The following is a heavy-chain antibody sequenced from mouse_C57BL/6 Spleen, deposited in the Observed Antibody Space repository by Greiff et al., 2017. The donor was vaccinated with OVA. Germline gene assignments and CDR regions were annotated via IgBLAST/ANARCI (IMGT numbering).Heavy chain of an antibody. V-gene: IGHV10-1*01. D-gene: IGHD1-3*01. CDR2: IRSKSNNYAT. J-gene: IGHJ1*03. CDR1: GFSFNTYA. Sequence: EVKLVESGGGLVQPKGSLKLSCAASGFSFNTYAMNWVRQAPGKGLEWVARIRSKSNNYATYYADSVKDRFTIARDDSESMLYLRMMKLKTEDTAVYYSVGHSGSVAMEDWGTGTTVTVSS. CDR3: VGHSGSVAMED.